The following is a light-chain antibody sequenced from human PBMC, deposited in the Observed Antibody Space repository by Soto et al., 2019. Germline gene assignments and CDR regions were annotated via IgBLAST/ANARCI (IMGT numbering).Light chain of an antibody. Sequence: DIQMTQSPSTLSAFVGDRVTITCRASQSISGWLAWYQQKPGKAPKLLIYDASSLESGVPSRLSGSGSGTEFTLTISSLQPDDFATYYCQQYNSYPWTFGQGTKVDIK. V-gene: IGKV1-5*01. CDR1: QSISGW. CDR2: DAS. J-gene: IGKJ1*01. CDR3: QQYNSYPWT.